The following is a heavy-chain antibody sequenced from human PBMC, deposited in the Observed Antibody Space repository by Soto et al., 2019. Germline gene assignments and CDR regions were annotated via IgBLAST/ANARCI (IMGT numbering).Heavy chain of an antibody. CDR2: INHSGST. V-gene: IGHV4-34*01. D-gene: IGHD3-16*01. Sequence: TLSLTCAVYGGSFRGYYWSWIRQPPGKGLEWIGEINHSGSTNYNPSLKSRVTISVDTSKNQFSLKLSSVTAADTAVYYCARGPGGNYGMDVWGQGTTVTVSS. CDR3: ARGPGGNYGMDV. CDR1: GGSFRGYY. J-gene: IGHJ6*02.